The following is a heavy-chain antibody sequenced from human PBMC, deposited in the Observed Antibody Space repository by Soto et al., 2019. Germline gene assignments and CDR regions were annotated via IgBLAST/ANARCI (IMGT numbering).Heavy chain of an antibody. CDR3: ARVHGEYFDWLLFVDYYYYGMDV. V-gene: IGHV3-7*05. J-gene: IGHJ6*02. CDR1: GFTFSSYW. D-gene: IGHD3-9*01. CDR2: IKQDGSEK. Sequence: GGSLRLSCAASGFTFSSYWMSWVRQAPGKGLEWVANIKQDGSEKYYVDSVKGRFTISRDNAKNSLYLQMNSLRAEDTAVYYCARVHGEYFDWLLFVDYYYYGMDVWGQGTTVTVSS.